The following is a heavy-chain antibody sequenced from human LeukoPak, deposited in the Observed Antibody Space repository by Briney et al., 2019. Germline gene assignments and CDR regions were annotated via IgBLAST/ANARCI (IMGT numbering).Heavy chain of an antibody. CDR2: INWNGGST. CDR3: ARGPPLADYYDSSGYSFFDY. Sequence: GGSLRLSCAASGFTFDDYGMSWVRQASGKGLEWVSGINWNGGSTGYADSVKGRFTISRDNAKNSLYLQMNSLRAEDTALYYCARGPPLADYYDSSGYSFFDYWGQGTLVTVSS. J-gene: IGHJ4*02. D-gene: IGHD3-22*01. V-gene: IGHV3-20*04. CDR1: GFTFDDYG.